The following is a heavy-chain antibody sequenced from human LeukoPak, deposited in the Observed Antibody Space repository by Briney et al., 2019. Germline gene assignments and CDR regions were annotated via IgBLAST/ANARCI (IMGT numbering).Heavy chain of an antibody. CDR1: GYTFTTYG. J-gene: IGHJ4*02. V-gene: IGHV7-4-1*02. CDR3: AREDY. Sequence: ASVRVSCKASGYTFTTYGISWVRQAPEQGLKWMGWINTNTGNPTYAQGFTGRFVFSLDTSVSTAYLQISSLKAEDTAVYYCAREDYWGQGTLVTVSS. CDR2: INTNTGNP.